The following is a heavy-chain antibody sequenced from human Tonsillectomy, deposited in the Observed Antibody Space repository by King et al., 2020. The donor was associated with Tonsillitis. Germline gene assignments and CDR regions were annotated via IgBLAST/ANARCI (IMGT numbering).Heavy chain of an antibody. V-gene: IGHV4-31*03. Sequence: QVQLQESGPGLVKPSQTLSLTCTVSGGSISSGGYYWSWIRQHPGKGLEWIGYIYYSGSTYYNPSLKSRITISVDTSKNQFSLKLSSVTAADTAVYYCARDSSDCSGGSCYSDGMDVWGQGTTVTVSS. CDR2: IYYSGST. D-gene: IGHD2-15*01. J-gene: IGHJ6*02. CDR3: ARDSSDCSGGSCYSDGMDV. CDR1: GGSISSGGYY.